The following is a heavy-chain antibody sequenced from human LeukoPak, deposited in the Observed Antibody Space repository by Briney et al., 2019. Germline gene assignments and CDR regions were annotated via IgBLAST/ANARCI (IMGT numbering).Heavy chain of an antibody. CDR2: IYYSGCT. J-gene: IGHJ6*02. D-gene: IGHD3-10*01. Sequence: PSQTLSLTCTVSGGSISSGDYYWSWIRQPPGKGLEWIGYIYYSGCTYYNPSLKSRVTISVDTSKNQFSLKLSSVTAADTAVYYCARDQMVRGVIAGGYYYYGMDVWGQGTTVTVSS. CDR3: ARDQMVRGVIAGGYYYYGMDV. V-gene: IGHV4-30-4*01. CDR1: GGSISSGDYY.